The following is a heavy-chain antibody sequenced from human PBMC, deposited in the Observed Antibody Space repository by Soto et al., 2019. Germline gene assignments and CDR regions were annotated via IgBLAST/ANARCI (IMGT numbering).Heavy chain of an antibody. D-gene: IGHD2-15*01. J-gene: IGHJ4*02. Sequence: GGSLRLSCAASGFTFSSYWMHWVRQAPGKGLEWVAVIWYDGSNKYYADSVKGRFTISRDNSKNSLYLQMNSLRAEDTAVYYCASYAGYCSGGSCYFDYWGQGTLVTVSS. CDR1: GFTFSSYW. CDR2: IWYDGSNK. CDR3: ASYAGYCSGGSCYFDY. V-gene: IGHV3-33*08.